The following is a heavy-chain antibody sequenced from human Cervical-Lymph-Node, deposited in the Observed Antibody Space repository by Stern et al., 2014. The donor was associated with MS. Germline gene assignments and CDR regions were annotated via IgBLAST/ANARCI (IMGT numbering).Heavy chain of an antibody. V-gene: IGHV3-33*01. Sequence: VKLVESGGGVVQPGRSLRLSCAASGFSFSRYAMHWVRQAPGKGLEWVALIWYDGTNPYYADSVTGRFTISRDNFKNTLYLQMNSLRAEVTAVYYCASAYGSSHYYFDYWGQGTLVTVSS. J-gene: IGHJ4*02. D-gene: IGHD6-13*01. CDR1: GFSFSRYA. CDR3: ASAYGSSHYYFDY. CDR2: IWYDGTNP.